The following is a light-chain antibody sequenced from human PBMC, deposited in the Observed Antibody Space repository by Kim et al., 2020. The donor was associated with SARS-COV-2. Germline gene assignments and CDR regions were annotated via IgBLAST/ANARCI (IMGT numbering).Light chain of an antibody. CDR1: SSDVGSRNF. Sequence: PGQSITISCTGTSSDVGSRNFVSWYQFHPGKAPKLVIYEVRRRPSGVSNRFSGSKSGNTASLTISGLQAEDEADYYCSSYTSSSTLFGGGTQLTVL. CDR3: SSYTSSSTL. J-gene: IGLJ2*01. CDR2: EVR. V-gene: IGLV2-14*01.